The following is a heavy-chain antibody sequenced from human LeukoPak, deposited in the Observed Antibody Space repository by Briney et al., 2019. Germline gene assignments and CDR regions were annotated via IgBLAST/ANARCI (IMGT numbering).Heavy chain of an antibody. Sequence: SETLTLTCTVSGGSISSSSYYWGWIRQPPGKGLEWIGSMYYSGSNYYNSSLKSRVTISVDASKNQFSLKLSSVTAADTAVYYCARHGGPALYFFDYWGQGTLVTVSS. CDR3: ARHGGPALYFFDY. D-gene: IGHD3-16*01. CDR2: MYYSGSN. CDR1: GGSISSSSYY. J-gene: IGHJ4*02. V-gene: IGHV4-39*01.